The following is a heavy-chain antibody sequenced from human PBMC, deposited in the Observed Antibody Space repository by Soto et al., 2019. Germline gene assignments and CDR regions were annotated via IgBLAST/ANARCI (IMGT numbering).Heavy chain of an antibody. J-gene: IGHJ6*02. Sequence: ASETLSLTCTVSGGSISSYYWSWIRQPPGKGLEWIGYIYYSGSTNYNPSLKSRVTISVDTSKNQFSLKLSSVTAADTAVYYCARGIPYYDFWSGPAENYYYYGMDVWGQGTTVTVS. V-gene: IGHV4-59*01. CDR1: GGSISSYY. D-gene: IGHD3-3*01. CDR3: ARGIPYYDFWSGPAENYYYYGMDV. CDR2: IYYSGST.